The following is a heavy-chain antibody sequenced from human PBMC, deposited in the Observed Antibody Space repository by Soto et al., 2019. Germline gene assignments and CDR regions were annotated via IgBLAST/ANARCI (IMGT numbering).Heavy chain of an antibody. J-gene: IGHJ4*02. D-gene: IGHD4-17*01. CDR1: GYIFTSYG. CDR3: ARGRYGDY. CDR2: ISAHNGKT. V-gene: IGHV1-18*01. Sequence: QAHLVQSGPEVKKPGASVKVSCKGSGYIFTSYGIAWVRQAPGPGLEWMGWISAHNGKTEYAQKFQGRVTVTRDTSTSTGYLELRSLRSDDTALYYCARGRYGDYWGQGALVTVSS.